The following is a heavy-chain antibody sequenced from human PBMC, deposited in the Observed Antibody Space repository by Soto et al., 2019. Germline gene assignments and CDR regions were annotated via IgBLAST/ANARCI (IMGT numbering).Heavy chain of an antibody. J-gene: IGHJ4*02. V-gene: IGHV4-59*01. CDR2: IYYSGST. CDR3: ARDSGRY. D-gene: IGHD5-12*01. CDR1: GGSISSYY. Sequence: QVQLQESGPGLVKPSETLSLTCTVSGGSISSYYWRWIRQPPGKGLEWIGYIYYSGSTNYNPSFKSRVTISVDTSKNQFSLKLSSVTAADTAVYYCARDSGRYWGQRTLVTVSS.